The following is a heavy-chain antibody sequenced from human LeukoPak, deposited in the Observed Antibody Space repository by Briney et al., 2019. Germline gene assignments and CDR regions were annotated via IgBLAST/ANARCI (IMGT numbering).Heavy chain of an antibody. Sequence: SETLSLTCTVSGGSISSYYWSWIRQSPGKGLEWIGYIYYSGSTNYNPSLKSRVTISVDTSKNQFSLKLSSVTAADTAVYYCARETSQKGAHYMDVWGKGTTVTVSS. J-gene: IGHJ6*03. V-gene: IGHV4-59*01. CDR2: IYYSGST. CDR3: ARETSQKGAHYMDV. D-gene: IGHD3-16*01. CDR1: GGSISSYY.